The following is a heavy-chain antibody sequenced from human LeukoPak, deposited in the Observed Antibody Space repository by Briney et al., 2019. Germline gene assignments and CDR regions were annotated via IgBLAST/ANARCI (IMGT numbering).Heavy chain of an antibody. CDR2: ISGSGGST. Sequence: GGSLRLSRAASGFTFSSYAMSWVRQAPGKGLEWVSAISGSGGSTYYADSVKGRFTISRDNSKNTLYLQMNSLRAEDTAVYYCAKDVRCSSTSCLFDYWGQGTLVTVSS. CDR1: GFTFSSYA. J-gene: IGHJ4*02. CDR3: AKDVRCSSTSCLFDY. D-gene: IGHD2-2*01. V-gene: IGHV3-23*01.